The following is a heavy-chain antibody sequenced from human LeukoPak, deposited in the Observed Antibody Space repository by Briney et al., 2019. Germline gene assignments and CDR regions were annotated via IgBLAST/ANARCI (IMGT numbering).Heavy chain of an antibody. Sequence: SETLSLTCTVSGDSITPYYWSWIRQPPGKALEWIGYVYYTGSGSTSNNPSLKGRVTISVDTSKNQFSLNLKSVTAADTAVYFCARHAVYAGSGWAFDYWGQGTLVTVFS. V-gene: IGHV4-59*08. D-gene: IGHD6-19*01. CDR1: GDSITPYY. CDR2: VYYTGSGST. CDR3: ARHAVYAGSGWAFDY. J-gene: IGHJ4*02.